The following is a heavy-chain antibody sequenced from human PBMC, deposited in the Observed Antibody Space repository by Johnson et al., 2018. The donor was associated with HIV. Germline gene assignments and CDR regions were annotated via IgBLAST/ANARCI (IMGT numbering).Heavy chain of an antibody. CDR2: IKQDGSDK. D-gene: IGHD6-6*01. CDR1: GFTFSSYA. V-gene: IGHV3-7*01. J-gene: IGHJ3*02. CDR3: ARAGGSSLAFDI. Sequence: VQLVESGGGLVKPGGSLRLSCAASGFTFSSYAMHWVRQAPGKGLEWVANIKQDGSDKHYVDSVKGRFTISRDNAKNSLYLQMGSLRAEDMAVYYCARAGGSSLAFDIWGQGTMVTVSS.